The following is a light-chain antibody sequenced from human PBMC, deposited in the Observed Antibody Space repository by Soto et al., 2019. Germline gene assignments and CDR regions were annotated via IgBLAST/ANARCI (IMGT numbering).Light chain of an antibody. CDR1: QTISGT. CDR3: QQRSNWPPIT. CDR2: DAS. J-gene: IGKJ5*01. Sequence: DIVMTQSPAPLSVSPGGRATLSCRXSQTISGTLAWYQQKPGQAPRLLIYDASNRATGIPARFSGSGSGTDFTLTISSLEPEDFAVYYCQQRSNWPPITFGQGTRLEI. V-gene: IGKV3-11*01.